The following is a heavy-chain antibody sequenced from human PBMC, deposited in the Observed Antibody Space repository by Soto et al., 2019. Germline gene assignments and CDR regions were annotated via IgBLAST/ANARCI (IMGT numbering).Heavy chain of an antibody. CDR3: AKDFSFDSSGYLGF. CDR2: ISYDGGNQ. D-gene: IGHD3-22*01. Sequence: PGGSLRLSCAASGFTFRNFGIHWVRQAPGTGLEWVALISYDGGNQYYADSVKGRFTISRDNSKNTLYLQMNSLRPEDTAVYYCAKDFSFDSSGYLGFWGQGTLVTVSS. CDR1: GFTFRNFG. J-gene: IGHJ4*02. V-gene: IGHV3-30*18.